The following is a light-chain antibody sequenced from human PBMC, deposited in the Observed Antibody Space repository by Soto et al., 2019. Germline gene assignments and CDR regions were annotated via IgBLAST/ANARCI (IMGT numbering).Light chain of an antibody. CDR1: SSNIGAGYD. CDR2: DNF. J-gene: IGLJ1*01. CDR3: QSYDSSLSGYV. V-gene: IGLV1-40*01. Sequence: QAVVTQPPSVSGAPGQRVTISCTGSSSNIGAGYDVHWYQQLPGTATKLLIYDNFNRPSGVPDRFSGSKSGTSASLAITGLQAEDEADYYCQSYDSSLSGYVFGTGTKVTVL.